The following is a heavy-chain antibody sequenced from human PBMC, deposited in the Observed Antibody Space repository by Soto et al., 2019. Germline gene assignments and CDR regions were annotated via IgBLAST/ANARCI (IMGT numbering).Heavy chain of an antibody. D-gene: IGHD3-22*01. Sequence: PSETLSLTCTVSGGSISSGDYYWSWIRQPPGKGLEWIGYIYYSGSTYYNPSLKSRVTISVDTSKNQFSLKLSSVTAADTAVYYCARDSSGYYYPGPFDYWGQGTLVTVSS. CDR1: GGSISSGDYY. CDR2: IYYSGST. J-gene: IGHJ4*02. V-gene: IGHV4-30-4*01. CDR3: ARDSSGYYYPGPFDY.